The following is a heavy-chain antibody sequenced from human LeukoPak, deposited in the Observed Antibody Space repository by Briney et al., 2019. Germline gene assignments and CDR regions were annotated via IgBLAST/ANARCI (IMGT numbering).Heavy chain of an antibody. J-gene: IGHJ3*02. CDR2: IYYSGST. CDR3: ASSSGYYSPYGAFDI. D-gene: IGHD3-22*01. CDR1: GGSISSYY. V-gene: IGHV4-59*01. Sequence: PSETLSLTCTVSGGSISSYYWSWIRQPPGKGLEWIGYIYYSGSTNYNPSLKSRVTISVDTSKNQFSLKLSSVTAADTAVYYCASSSGYYSPYGAFDIWAKGQWSPSLQ.